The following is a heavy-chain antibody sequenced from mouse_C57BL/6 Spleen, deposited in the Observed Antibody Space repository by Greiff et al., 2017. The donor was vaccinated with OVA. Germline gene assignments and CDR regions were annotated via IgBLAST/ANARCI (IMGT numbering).Heavy chain of an antibody. J-gene: IGHJ2*01. CDR1: GYTFTDYY. D-gene: IGHD6-2*01. Sequence: EVQLQQSGPELVKPGASVKISCKASGYTFTDYYMNWVKQSHGKSLEWIGDINPNNGGTSYNQKFKGKATLTVDKSSSTAYMELRSLTSEDSAVYYCARGETSPSDYWGQGTTLTVSS. V-gene: IGHV1-26*01. CDR3: ARGETSPSDY. CDR2: INPNNGGT.